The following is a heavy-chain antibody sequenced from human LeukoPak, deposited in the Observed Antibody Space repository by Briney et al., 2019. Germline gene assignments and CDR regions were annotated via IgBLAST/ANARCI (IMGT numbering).Heavy chain of an antibody. J-gene: IGHJ4*02. CDR3: ARASIGYDFWSGPYYFDY. CDR1: GASINSGDYY. Sequence: PSETLSLTCTVSGASINSGDYYWTWIRQPPGKGLEWIGYIYNSGSTYYNPSLRSRVAISIDTSKNRFSLRLDSVTAADTAVYFCARASIGYDFWSGPYYFDYWGQGTLVTVSS. CDR2: IYNSGST. D-gene: IGHD3-3*01. V-gene: IGHV4-30-4*08.